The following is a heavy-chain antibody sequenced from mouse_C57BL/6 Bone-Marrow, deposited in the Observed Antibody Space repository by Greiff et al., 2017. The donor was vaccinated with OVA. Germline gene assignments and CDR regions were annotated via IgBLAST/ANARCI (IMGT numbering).Heavy chain of an antibody. V-gene: IGHV5-17*01. Sequence: EVQLVESGGGLVKPGGSLKLSCAASGFTFSDYGMHWVRQAPEKGLAWVAYISSGSSTIYYADTVKGRFTISRDNAKNTLFLQMTSLRSEDTAMYYCARRADSSGFAYWGQGTLVTVSA. J-gene: IGHJ3*01. D-gene: IGHD3-2*02. CDR2: ISSGSSTI. CDR1: GFTFSDYG. CDR3: ARRADSSGFAY.